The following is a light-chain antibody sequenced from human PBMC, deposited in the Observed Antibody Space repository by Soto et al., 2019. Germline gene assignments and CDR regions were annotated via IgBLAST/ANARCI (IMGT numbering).Light chain of an antibody. Sequence: QPALTQPRSVSGSPGQSVTISCTGTSSDVGGYNYVSWYQQHSGKAPKLMIYDVSNRPSGVPDRFSGSKSGNTASLTISGLQTEDEADYYCCSYAGSSWVFGGGTKLTVL. CDR3: CSYAGSSWV. V-gene: IGLV2-11*01. CDR2: DVS. J-gene: IGLJ3*02. CDR1: SSDVGGYNY.